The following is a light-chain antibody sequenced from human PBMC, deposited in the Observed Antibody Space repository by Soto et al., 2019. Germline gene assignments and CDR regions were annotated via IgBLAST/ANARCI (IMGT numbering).Light chain of an antibody. V-gene: IGKV3-20*01. Sequence: EIVLTQSPGTLSLSPGEEATLSCRASQSVDSNYLSWYQQKPGQTPRLIIYGASGRADGIPHRFSGSGSGRDFTLTISGLEPEDFAVYYCQQYGSSPPISFGQGTRLEIK. J-gene: IGKJ5*01. CDR3: QQYGSSPPIS. CDR1: QSVDSNY. CDR2: GAS.